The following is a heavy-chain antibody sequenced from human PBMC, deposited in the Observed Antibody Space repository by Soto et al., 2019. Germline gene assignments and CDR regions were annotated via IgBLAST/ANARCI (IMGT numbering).Heavy chain of an antibody. J-gene: IGHJ5*02. V-gene: IGHV1-8*01. CDR3: ARLDSSSWYEEYNWFDP. CDR1: GYTFTSYD. D-gene: IGHD6-13*01. CDR2: MNPNSGNT. Sequence: ASVKVSCKASGYTFTSYDINWVRQATGQGLEWMGWMNPNSGNTGYAQKFQGRVTMTRNTSISTAYMELSSLRSEDTAVYYCARLDSSSWYEEYNWFDPWGQGTLVTVPQ.